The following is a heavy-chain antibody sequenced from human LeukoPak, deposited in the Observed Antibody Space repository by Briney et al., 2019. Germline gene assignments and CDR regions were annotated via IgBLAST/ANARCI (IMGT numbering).Heavy chain of an antibody. V-gene: IGHV4-4*07. CDR1: GGSISSYY. D-gene: IGHD3-16*01. CDR2: IYTSGST. CDR3: ARATLEGAHPYYYYYMDV. J-gene: IGHJ6*03. Sequence: SETLSLTCTVSGGSISSYYWSWIRQPAGKGLECIGRIYTSGSTNYNPSLKSRVTMSVDTSKNQFSLKLSSVTAADTAVYYCARATLEGAHPYYYYYMDVWGKGTTATVSS.